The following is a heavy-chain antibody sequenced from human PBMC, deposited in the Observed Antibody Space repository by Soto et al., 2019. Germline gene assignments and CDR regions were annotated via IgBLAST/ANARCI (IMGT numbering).Heavy chain of an antibody. D-gene: IGHD3-22*01. J-gene: IGHJ4*02. CDR1: GFTFSSYW. CDR2: IKQDGSEK. Sequence: EVQLVESGGGLVQPGGSLRLSCAASGFTFSSYWMSWVRQAPGKGLEWVANIKQDGSEKYYVDSVKGRFTISRDNAKNSLYLQMNSLRAEDTAVYYCARGDFDSSGYYPPFDYWGQGTLVTVSS. V-gene: IGHV3-7*01. CDR3: ARGDFDSSGYYPPFDY.